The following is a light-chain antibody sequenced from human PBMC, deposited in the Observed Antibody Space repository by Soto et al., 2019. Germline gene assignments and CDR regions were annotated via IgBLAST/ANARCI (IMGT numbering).Light chain of an antibody. CDR3: SSYAGRNLVV. CDR1: SSDVGGYNY. CDR2: EVS. J-gene: IGLJ1*01. Sequence: QSALTQPPSASGSPGQSVTISCTGTSSDVGGYNYVSWYQQHPGKAPKLMIYEVSKRPSGVPDRFSGSKSGNTASLTVSGLQAEDAADYYCSSYAGRNLVVFGTGTKVTVL. V-gene: IGLV2-8*01.